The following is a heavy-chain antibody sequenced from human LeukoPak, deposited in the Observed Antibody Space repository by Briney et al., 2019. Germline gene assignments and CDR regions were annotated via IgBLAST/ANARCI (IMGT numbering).Heavy chain of an antibody. CDR3: ARSRGAMVRGVIIAYYFDY. CDR2: INPNSGGT. Sequence: GASVKVSCKASGYTFTSYAMHWVRQAPGQRLEWMGWINPNSGGTNYAQKFQGWVTMTRDTSISTAYMELSRLRSDDTAVYYCARSRGAMVRGVIIAYYFDYWGQGTLVTVSS. D-gene: IGHD3-10*01. V-gene: IGHV1-2*04. J-gene: IGHJ4*02. CDR1: GYTFTSYA.